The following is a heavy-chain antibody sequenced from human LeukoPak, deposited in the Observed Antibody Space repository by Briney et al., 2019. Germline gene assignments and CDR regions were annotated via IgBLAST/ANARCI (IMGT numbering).Heavy chain of an antibody. CDR2: ISGSGGST. D-gene: IGHD2-2*01. CDR1: GFTFSSYA. J-gene: IGHJ4*02. CDR3: AKDPRYCSSTSCVDY. V-gene: IGHV3-23*01. Sequence: PGGSLRLSCAASGFTFSSYAMSWVRQAPGKGLEWVSAISGSGGSTYYADSVKGRFTISRDNSKNTLYLQMNSLRAEDTAVYYCAKDPRYCSSTSCVDYWGQGTQVTVSS.